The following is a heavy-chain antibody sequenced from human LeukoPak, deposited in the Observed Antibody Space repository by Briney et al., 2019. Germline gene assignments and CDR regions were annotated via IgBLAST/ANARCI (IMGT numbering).Heavy chain of an antibody. D-gene: IGHD6-13*01. CDR2: IRSKANSYAT. V-gene: IGHV3-73*01. Sequence: PGGFLWVFCVGFGFSFSGSAMYWVRKASGKGLEWVGRIRSKANSYATAYAASVKGRITISRDDSKNTANPQTNSLKTDDTAVYYCTAPSNSSSWYSRSVWGQGTLVTVST. J-gene: IGHJ4*02. CDR1: GFSFSGSA. CDR3: TAPSNSSSWYSRSV.